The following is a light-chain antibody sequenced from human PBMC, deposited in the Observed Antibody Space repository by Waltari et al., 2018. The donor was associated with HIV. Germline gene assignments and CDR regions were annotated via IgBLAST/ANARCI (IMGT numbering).Light chain of an antibody. J-gene: IGLJ3*02. V-gene: IGLV1-40*01. CDR2: WNK. Sequence: QSMLTQPPSVSGAPGQRVTISCTGSSSTIGADYDVHWYQQIPGTAPKLLISWNKNRPSGVTDRFTDVKSGTSASRTIAGLQAEDEAEYFWQSYDIRLSAAGVFGGGTRLTVL. CDR1: SSTIGADYD. CDR3: QSYDIRLSAAGV.